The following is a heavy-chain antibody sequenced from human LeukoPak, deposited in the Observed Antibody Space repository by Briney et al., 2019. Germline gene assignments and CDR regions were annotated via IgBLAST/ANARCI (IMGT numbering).Heavy chain of an antibody. Sequence: QAGGSLRLSCAAPGFTFSGYEMNWVRQAPGKGLEWVSYISASGSTIYYADSVKGRFTISRDNAKNSLYLQMNSLRVEDTAVYYCARDRWITVSGPKRYYYYGMDVWGQGTTVTVSS. CDR3: ARDRWITVSGPKRYYYYGMDV. V-gene: IGHV3-48*03. D-gene: IGHD6-19*01. CDR2: ISASGSTI. CDR1: GFTFSGYE. J-gene: IGHJ6*02.